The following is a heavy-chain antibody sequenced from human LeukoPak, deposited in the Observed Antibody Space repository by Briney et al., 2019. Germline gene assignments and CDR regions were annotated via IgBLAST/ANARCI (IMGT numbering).Heavy chain of an antibody. V-gene: IGHV3-7*02. CDR1: GFSSRDFW. Sequence: GGSLRLSCAASGFSSRDFWMTWVRQAPGKGLEWVANINQGGGVKYYVDSVKGRFTISRDDTESSLYVQMNSLRDEDTAVYYCARFGYSGWNLENWGQGTLVTVSS. CDR2: INQGGGVK. J-gene: IGHJ4*02. D-gene: IGHD5-12*01. CDR3: ARFGYSGWNLEN.